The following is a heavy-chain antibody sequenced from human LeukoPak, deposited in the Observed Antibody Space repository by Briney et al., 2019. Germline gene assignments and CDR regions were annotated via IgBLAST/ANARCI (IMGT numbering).Heavy chain of an antibody. J-gene: IGHJ4*02. CDR2: IFPSAGNT. CDR3: VREFSGGYFDY. Sequence: ASVKVSCKASGYTFTRYYLHWVRQAPGQGLEWMGIIFPSAGNTNYAQKFQGRVTMIRDMSTSTVYMELSSLTSEDTAVYYCVREFSGGYFDYWGQGTLVTVSS. V-gene: IGHV1-46*01. CDR1: GYTFTRYY. D-gene: IGHD3-16*01.